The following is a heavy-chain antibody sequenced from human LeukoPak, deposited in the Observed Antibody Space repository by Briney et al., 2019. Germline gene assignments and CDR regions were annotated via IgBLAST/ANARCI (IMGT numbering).Heavy chain of an antibody. CDR3: ARGIRRAIAAALDY. Sequence: GDSLRLSCAASGFTFSSYTMHWVRQAPGKGLEWASVIYSGGSTYYADSVKGRFTISRDNSKNTLYLQMNSLRAEDTAVYYCARGIRRAIAAALDYWGQGTLVTVSS. CDR2: IYSGGST. CDR1: GFTFSSYT. J-gene: IGHJ4*02. V-gene: IGHV3-66*02. D-gene: IGHD6-13*01.